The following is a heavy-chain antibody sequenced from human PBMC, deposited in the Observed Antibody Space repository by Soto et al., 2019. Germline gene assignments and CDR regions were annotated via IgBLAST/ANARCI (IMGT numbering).Heavy chain of an antibody. CDR1: GGTFSSDA. Sequence: ASVKVSCKASGGTFSSDAISWLRQAPGQGLEWMGGIIPIFGTANYAQKFQGRVTITADESTSTAYMELSSLRSEDTAVYYCARARVSILRFLEWLPPSYYYYGMDVWGQGTTVTVSS. V-gene: IGHV1-69*13. D-gene: IGHD3-3*01. J-gene: IGHJ6*02. CDR3: ARARVSILRFLEWLPPSYYYYGMDV. CDR2: IIPIFGTA.